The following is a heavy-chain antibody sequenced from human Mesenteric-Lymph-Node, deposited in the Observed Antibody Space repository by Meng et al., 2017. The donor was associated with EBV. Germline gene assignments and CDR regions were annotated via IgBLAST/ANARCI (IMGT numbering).Heavy chain of an antibody. J-gene: IGHJ4*02. CDR2: INHSGST. CDR3: ARGRVYGYGPPFDY. V-gene: IGHV4-34*01. CDR1: GGSFSGYY. D-gene: IGHD5-18*01. Sequence: QGSGPGLVKPSETLSLTCAVYGGSFSGYYWSWIRQPPGKGLEWIGEINHSGSTNYNPSLKSRVTISVDTSKNQFSLKLSSVTAADTAVYYCARGRVYGYGPPFDYWGQGTLVTVSS.